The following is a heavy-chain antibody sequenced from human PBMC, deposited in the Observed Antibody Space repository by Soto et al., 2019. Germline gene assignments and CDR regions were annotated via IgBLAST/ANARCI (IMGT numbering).Heavy chain of an antibody. Sequence: EVQLVESGGGLVQPGRSLRLSCTASGFIFDDYAMHWVRQAPGKGLEWVSGINWNSGSIGYADSVKGRFTISRDNAKNSLYLQMNSLRGEDTALYDCAKDLSYDILTGYDFWGQGTLVTVSS. CDR3: AKDLSYDILTGYDF. V-gene: IGHV3-9*01. D-gene: IGHD3-9*01. CDR1: GFIFDDYA. J-gene: IGHJ4*02. CDR2: INWNSGSI.